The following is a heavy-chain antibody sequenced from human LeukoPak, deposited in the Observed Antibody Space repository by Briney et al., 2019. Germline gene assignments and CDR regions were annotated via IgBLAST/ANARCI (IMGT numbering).Heavy chain of an antibody. CDR3: ARDACSSRICSAGGNWFDP. D-gene: IGHD2-2*01. V-gene: IGHV1-46*01. CDR1: GYTFTSYY. CDR2: INPSGGST. Sequence: ASVKVSCKASGYTFTSYYMHWVRQAPGLGPEWMGIINPSGGSTNYAQKFQGRVTMTRDTSTSTVYMKLSSLRSEDTAVYYCARDACSSRICSAGGNWFDPWGQGTLVTVSS. J-gene: IGHJ5*02.